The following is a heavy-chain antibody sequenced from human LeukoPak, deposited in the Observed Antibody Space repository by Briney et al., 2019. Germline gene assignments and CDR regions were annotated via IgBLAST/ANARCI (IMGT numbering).Heavy chain of an antibody. CDR2: ISAYNGNT. V-gene: IGHV1-18*01. Sequence: GASVKVSCKASGYTFTSYGFSWVRQAPGQGLEWMGSISAYNGNTNYAQKLQGRVTMTTDTSTTTAYMELRSLRSDDTAVYYCARGWDYDSGGRPTAYVYWGQGTLVIVSS. D-gene: IGHD3-22*01. J-gene: IGHJ4*02. CDR1: GYTFTSYG. CDR3: ARGWDYDSGGRPTAYVY.